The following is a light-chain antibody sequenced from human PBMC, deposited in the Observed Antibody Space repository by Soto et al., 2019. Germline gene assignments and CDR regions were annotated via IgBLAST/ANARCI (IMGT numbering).Light chain of an antibody. Sequence: EIVLTQSPGTLSLSPGERATLSCRASQSVGGSYLAWFQQKPGQAPSLLIYVASTRATGVPGRFSGSRSATDFSLTINRLEPEDFAVYYCQHYGSSPWTFGQGTKVEIK. CDR3: QHYGSSPWT. V-gene: IGKV3-20*01. CDR2: VAS. J-gene: IGKJ1*01. CDR1: QSVGGSY.